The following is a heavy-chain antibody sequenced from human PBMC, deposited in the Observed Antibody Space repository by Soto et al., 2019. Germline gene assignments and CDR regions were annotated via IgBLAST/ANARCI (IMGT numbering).Heavy chain of an antibody. CDR2: IYYSGST. D-gene: IGHD3-16*01. CDR1: GGSISSSSYY. V-gene: IGHV4-39*01. J-gene: IGHJ3*02. CDR3: AVMGGDAFDI. Sequence: QLQLQESGPGLVKPSETLSLTCTVSGGSISSSSYYWGWIRQPPGKGLEWIGSIYYSGSTDYNPSLKSRVALSVDTSKNQFSLKLSSVTAADTAVYYCAVMGGDAFDIWGQGTMVTVSS.